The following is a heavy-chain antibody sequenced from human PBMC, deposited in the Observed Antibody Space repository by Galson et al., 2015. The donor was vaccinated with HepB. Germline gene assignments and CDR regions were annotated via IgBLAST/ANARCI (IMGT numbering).Heavy chain of an antibody. D-gene: IGHD2-21*02. CDR2: ISGGNGNT. CDR1: GYSFANYA. V-gene: IGHV1-3*01. J-gene: IGHJ6*02. CDR3: ARVNCGDCREGNDGMDV. Sequence: SVKVSCKASGYSFANYAIHWVRQAPGQNFEWMGWISGGNGNTKYSQKFQGRVIIFRDTSAKTSYMELSSLRSADTAVYYCARVNCGDCREGNDGMDVWGQGTTVTASS.